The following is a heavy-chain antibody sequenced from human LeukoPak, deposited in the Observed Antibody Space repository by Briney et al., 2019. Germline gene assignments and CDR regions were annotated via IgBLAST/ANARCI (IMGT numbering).Heavy chain of an antibody. J-gene: IGHJ4*02. CDR3: ATLLSSSYYFDY. D-gene: IGHD3-10*02. CDR2: IYHSGIT. V-gene: IGHV4-38-2*02. CDR1: GYSISSGYY. Sequence: SETLSLTCIVSGYSISSGYYWGWIRQPPGKGLEWIGNIYHSGITYYNLYNPSLKSRAIISVDTSKNHFSLKLSSVTAADTAVYFCATLLSSSYYFDYWGQGTLVTVSS.